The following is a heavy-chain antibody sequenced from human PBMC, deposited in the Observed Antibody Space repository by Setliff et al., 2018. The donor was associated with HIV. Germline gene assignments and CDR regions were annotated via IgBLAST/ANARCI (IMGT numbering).Heavy chain of an antibody. J-gene: IGHJ4*02. V-gene: IGHV4-31*03. Sequence: TLSLTCTVSGGSISSGGYYWSWIRQHPGKGLEWIGYIYHSGSTFYNPSLQSRAAISVDGSKYHLSLKLFSVTAADTAVYYCARSGDYYESSGYYRYWGQGALVTVS. D-gene: IGHD3-22*01. CDR1: GGSISSGGYY. CDR2: IYHSGST. CDR3: ARSGDYYESSGYYRY.